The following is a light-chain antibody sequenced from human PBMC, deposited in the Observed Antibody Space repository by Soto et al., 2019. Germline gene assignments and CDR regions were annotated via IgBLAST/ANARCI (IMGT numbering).Light chain of an antibody. Sequence: EIVLTQSPGTLSLSPGERATLSRMASQSVSSSFLAWYQQKPGQAPRLLIYGASSRATGIPDRFSGSGSGTDFTLTISRLEPEDFAVYYCHQYGSSPATFGQGTKV. J-gene: IGKJ1*01. CDR3: HQYGSSPAT. CDR1: QSVSSSF. CDR2: GAS. V-gene: IGKV3-20*01.